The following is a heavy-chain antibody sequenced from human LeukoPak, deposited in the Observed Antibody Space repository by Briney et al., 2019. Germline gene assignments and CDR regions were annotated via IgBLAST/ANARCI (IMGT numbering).Heavy chain of an antibody. D-gene: IGHD6-19*01. Sequence: PGGSLRLSCAASGFTFSTNYMSWVRQAPGKGLEWVSVIYSGGSPYYADSVKGRFTISRDNSKNTLYLQMNSLRAEDTAVYYCASGGAVAGDYYYGMDVWGQGTTVTVSS. CDR1: GFTFSTNY. CDR2: IYSGGSP. V-gene: IGHV3-53*01. J-gene: IGHJ6*02. CDR3: ASGGAVAGDYYYGMDV.